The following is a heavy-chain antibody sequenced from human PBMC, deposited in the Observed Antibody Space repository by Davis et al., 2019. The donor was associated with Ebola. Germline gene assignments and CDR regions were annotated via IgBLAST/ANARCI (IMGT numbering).Heavy chain of an antibody. V-gene: IGHV3-53*01. D-gene: IGHD6-6*01. Sequence: PGGSLRLSCAVSGFTVTRDPMTWVRRPPGKGLEWVSILYGGGNTYYADSVRDRFTISRDNAKNTLYLQMNSLTSEDTAVYFCVRRIYSMSSRALDVWGQGTTVTVSS. J-gene: IGHJ6*02. CDR2: LYGGGNT. CDR1: GFTVTRDP. CDR3: VRRIYSMSSRALDV.